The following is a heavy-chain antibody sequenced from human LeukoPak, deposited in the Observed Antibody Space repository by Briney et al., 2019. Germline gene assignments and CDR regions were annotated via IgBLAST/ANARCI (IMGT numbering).Heavy chain of an antibody. D-gene: IGHD3-22*01. Sequence: GGSLRLSCAASGFTFSSYSMNWVRQAPGKGLEWVSSISSSSSYIYYADSVKGRFTISRDNAKNSLYLQMNSLRAEDTAVYYCYSSGYYGQQSNLYWGQGTLVTVSS. CDR3: YSSGYYGQQSNLY. CDR2: ISSSSSYI. J-gene: IGHJ4*02. V-gene: IGHV3-21*01. CDR1: GFTFSSYS.